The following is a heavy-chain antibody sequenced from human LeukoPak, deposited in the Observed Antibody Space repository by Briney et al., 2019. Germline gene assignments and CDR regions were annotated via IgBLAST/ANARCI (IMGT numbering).Heavy chain of an antibody. Sequence: SETLSLTCTVSGGSISSSSYYWGWIRQPPGKGLEWIGSIYYSGNTSYNPSLKSRVTISVDTSKDQFSLKLSSVTAADTGVYYCARQLVVVVPAEFDYWGQGTLVTVSS. CDR3: ARQLVVVVPAEFDY. D-gene: IGHD2-2*01. CDR1: GGSISSSSYY. V-gene: IGHV4-39*01. CDR2: IYYSGNT. J-gene: IGHJ4*02.